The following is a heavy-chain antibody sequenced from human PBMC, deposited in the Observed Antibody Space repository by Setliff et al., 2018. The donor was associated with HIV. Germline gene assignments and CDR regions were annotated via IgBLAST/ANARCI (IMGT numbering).Heavy chain of an antibody. J-gene: IGHJ4*02. CDR2: IYHSGST. Sequence: SETLSLTCAVYGGSFGDQFWNWVRQPPGKGLEWIGEIYHSGSTNYNPSLKSRITISLDTSKSQFSLKLGSVTAADTAVYFCSTVVTLAYCHDGLCPAFDSWGQGALVTVSS. CDR3: STVVTLAYCHDGLCPAFDS. D-gene: IGHD2-8*01. V-gene: IGHV4-34*06. CDR1: GGSFGDQF.